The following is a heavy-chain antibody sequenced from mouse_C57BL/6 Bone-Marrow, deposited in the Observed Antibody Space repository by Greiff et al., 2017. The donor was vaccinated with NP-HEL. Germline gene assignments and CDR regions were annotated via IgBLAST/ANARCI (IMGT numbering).Heavy chain of an antibody. J-gene: IGHJ4*01. CDR1: GFTFSNYY. D-gene: IGHD2-5*01. CDR3: ARETYYSNYGDYYAMDY. Sequence: EVKLMESEGGLVQPGSSMKLSCTASGFTFSNYYMAWVRQVPEKGLEWVANINYDGSSTYYLDSLKSRFIISRDNAKNILYLQMSSLKSEDTATYYCARETYYSNYGDYYAMDYWGQGTSVTVSS. V-gene: IGHV5-16*01. CDR2: INYDGSST.